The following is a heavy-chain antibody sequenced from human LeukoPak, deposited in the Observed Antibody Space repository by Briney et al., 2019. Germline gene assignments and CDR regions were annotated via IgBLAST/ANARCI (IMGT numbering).Heavy chain of an antibody. CDR2: ISYDGSNK. Sequence: PGGSLRLSCAASGFTFPSYWMTWVRQAPGKGLEWVAVISYDGSNKYYADSVKGRFTISRDNSKNTLYLQMNSLRAEDTAVYYCAKDGMVRGVWGYYHYGMDVWGQGTTVTVSS. D-gene: IGHD3-10*01. J-gene: IGHJ6*02. V-gene: IGHV3-30*18. CDR1: GFTFPSYW. CDR3: AKDGMVRGVWGYYHYGMDV.